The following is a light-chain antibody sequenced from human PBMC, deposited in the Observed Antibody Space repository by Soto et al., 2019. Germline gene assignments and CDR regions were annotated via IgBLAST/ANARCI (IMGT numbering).Light chain of an antibody. CDR3: QQYGSSPLT. V-gene: IGKV3-20*01. J-gene: IGKJ4*01. CDR1: QSVSSSY. CDR2: GAS. Sequence: EILLTQSPGTLSLSPGERATLSCRASQSVSSSYLAWYQQKPGQAPRLLIYGASSRATGIPDRFSGSGSGTDFTLTISRLEPEDFAVYNCQQYGSSPLTFGGGTKVEIK.